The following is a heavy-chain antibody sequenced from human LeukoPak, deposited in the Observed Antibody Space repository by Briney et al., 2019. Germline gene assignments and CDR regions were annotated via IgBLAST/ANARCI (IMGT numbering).Heavy chain of an antibody. D-gene: IGHD6-19*01. CDR2: ISSSGSTM. Sequence: GGSLRLSCVASGFTFSNYEMNWVRQAPGKGLEWASSISSSGSTMYYADSVKGRFTISRDNAKNSLYLHMNSLRAEDTAIYYCAKIKIGSGWYGAIDYWGQGTLVTVSS. CDR3: AKIKIGSGWYGAIDY. CDR1: GFTFSNYE. J-gene: IGHJ4*02. V-gene: IGHV3-48*03.